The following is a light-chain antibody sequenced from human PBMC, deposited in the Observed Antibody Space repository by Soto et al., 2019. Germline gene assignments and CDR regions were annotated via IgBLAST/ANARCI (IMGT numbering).Light chain of an antibody. V-gene: IGKV3-15*01. J-gene: IGKJ5*01. CDR1: QSVFSS. CDR2: GSA. CDR3: QQYSSYYT. Sequence: ERSTLSCRASQSVFSSLAWYQQRPGQAPRLLIYGSATRATGIPSRFSGSGSGTEFTLSISSLQPDDFATYYCQQYSSYYTFGQGTRLEIK.